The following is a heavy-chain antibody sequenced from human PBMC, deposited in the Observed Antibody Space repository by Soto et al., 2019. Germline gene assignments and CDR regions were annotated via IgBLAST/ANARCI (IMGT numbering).Heavy chain of an antibody. Sequence: QLQLQESGSGLVRPSQTLSLTCAVSGGSISSGGYSWNWIRQPPGKGLEWIGYIYHSGNTLYNPSLKWRVTISVDKSKNQFSLKLSSVTAADTAVYYCARDQLEGNWFDPWGQGTLVTVSS. CDR3: ARDQLEGNWFDP. J-gene: IGHJ5*02. CDR2: IYHSGNT. CDR1: GGSISSGGYS. D-gene: IGHD1-1*01. V-gene: IGHV4-30-2*01.